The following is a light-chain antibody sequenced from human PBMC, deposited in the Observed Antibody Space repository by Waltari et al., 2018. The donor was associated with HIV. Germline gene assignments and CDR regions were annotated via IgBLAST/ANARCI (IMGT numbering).Light chain of an antibody. V-gene: IGLV2-11*01. Sequence: QSALTQPRSVSGSPGQSVTTSCTGTRSDVGGYDSVSWYLQHPGKVPKLIIYEVIKRPSGVPDRFSGSKSGNTASLTISGLQTEDEADYFCCSYAGTYTYVLFGGGTKLTVL. CDR2: EVI. J-gene: IGLJ3*02. CDR3: CSYAGTYTYVL. CDR1: RSDVGGYDS.